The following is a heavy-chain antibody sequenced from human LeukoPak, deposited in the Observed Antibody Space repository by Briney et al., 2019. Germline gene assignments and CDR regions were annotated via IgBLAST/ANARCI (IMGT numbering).Heavy chain of an antibody. J-gene: IGHJ6*04. D-gene: IGHD3-10*01. V-gene: IGHV3-33*01. Sequence: GGSLRLSCAASGFTFSSYGMHWVRQAPGKGLEWVAVIWYDGSNKYYADSVKGRFTISRDNSKNTLYLQMNSLRAEDTAVYYCARDRPYYYGSGSWRYYYGMDVWGKGTRSPSPQ. CDR1: GFTFSSYG. CDR3: ARDRPYYYGSGSWRYYYGMDV. CDR2: IWYDGSNK.